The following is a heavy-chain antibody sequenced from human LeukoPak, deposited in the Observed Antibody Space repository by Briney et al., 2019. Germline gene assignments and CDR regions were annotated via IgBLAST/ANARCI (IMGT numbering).Heavy chain of an antibody. CDR3: ARVGYSYGIDY. CDR2: IYYSGYT. CDR1: GGSISSSSYY. J-gene: IGHJ4*02. V-gene: IGHV4-39*07. D-gene: IGHD5-18*01. Sequence: PSETLSLTCTVSGGSISSSSYYWGWIRQPPGKGLECIGSIYYSGYTYYNPSLNSRVTISVDTSKNQFSLKLSSVTAADTAVYYCARVGYSYGIDYWGQGTLVTVSS.